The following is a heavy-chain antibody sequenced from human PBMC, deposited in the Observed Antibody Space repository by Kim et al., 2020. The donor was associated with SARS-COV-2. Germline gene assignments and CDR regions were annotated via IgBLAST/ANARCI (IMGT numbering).Heavy chain of an antibody. V-gene: IGHV3-15*01. CDR3: TTSYASGWYPFHY. Sequence: YAAPGKGRLTISRDDSNNTLYLHMNSLKTEDTAVYYCTTSYASGWYPFHYWGQGTLVTVSS. J-gene: IGHJ4*02. D-gene: IGHD6-19*01.